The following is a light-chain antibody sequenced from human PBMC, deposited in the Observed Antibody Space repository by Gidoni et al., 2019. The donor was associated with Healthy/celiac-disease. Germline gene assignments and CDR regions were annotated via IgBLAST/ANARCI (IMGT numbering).Light chain of an antibody. J-gene: IGKJ4*01. V-gene: IGKV3-20*01. CDR2: GAF. Sequence: DIVLTQSPGTLSLSPGERVTLSCRASQRVSSSYLAWYQQTPGQAPRLLIYGAFSRATGIPDRFSGRGSGPDFTLTISGLVPEDFAVYYCQQYGSSPPVTFGGGTKVEIK. CDR3: QQYGSSPPVT. CDR1: QRVSSSY.